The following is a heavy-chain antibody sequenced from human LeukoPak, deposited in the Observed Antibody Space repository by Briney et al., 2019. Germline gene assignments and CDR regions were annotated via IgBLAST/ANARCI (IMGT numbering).Heavy chain of an antibody. V-gene: IGHV3-23*01. CDR3: AKVYYASGKYFDY. Sequence: GGSLRLSCAASGFTFSNYAMTWVRQAPGKGLEWVSVISGRGGSTYYADSVKGRFTISRDNSKNTLFLQMNSLRAEDTALYYCAKVYYASGKYFDYWGQGTLVTVSS. J-gene: IGHJ4*02. CDR1: GFTFSNYA. D-gene: IGHD3-10*01. CDR2: ISGRGGST.